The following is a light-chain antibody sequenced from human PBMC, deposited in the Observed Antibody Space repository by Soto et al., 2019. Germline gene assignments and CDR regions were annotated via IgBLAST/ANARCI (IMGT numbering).Light chain of an antibody. CDR3: QLYDTSPPGYT. V-gene: IGKV3-20*01. Sequence: EIVLTQSPGTLSLSPGERATLSCRASQSVSSTYLAWYQQKPGQAPRLLIYGASTSATGIEDRFSGSGSGTDFILSISRLEPEEFAVYHCQLYDTSPPGYTFAQGTKLEI. CDR2: GAS. J-gene: IGKJ2*01. CDR1: QSVSSTY.